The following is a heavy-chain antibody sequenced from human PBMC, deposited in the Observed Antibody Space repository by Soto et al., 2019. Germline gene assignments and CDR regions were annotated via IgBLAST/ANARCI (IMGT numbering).Heavy chain of an antibody. V-gene: IGHV1-69*13. D-gene: IGHD3-3*01. CDR2: IIPIFGTA. CDR1: GGTFSSYA. J-gene: IGHJ5*02. CDR3: ASKSASRVLRARNWFDP. Sequence: SVKVSCKASGGTFSSYAISWVRQAPGQGLEWMGGIIPIFGTANYAQKFQGRVTITADESTSTAYMELSSLRSEDTAVYYCASKSASRVLRARNWFDPWGQGNLVTV.